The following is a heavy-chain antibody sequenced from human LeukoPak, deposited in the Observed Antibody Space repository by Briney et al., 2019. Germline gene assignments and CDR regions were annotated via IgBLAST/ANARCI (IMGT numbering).Heavy chain of an antibody. J-gene: IGHJ4*02. D-gene: IGHD4-23*01. CDR1: EFTFNNYA. V-gene: IGHV5-51*01. Sequence: GGSLRLSCAASEFTFNNYAMSWVRQLPGKGLEWMGIIRPMNSDVRYSPSFQGQVTISADRSINTAYLQWNSLTASDTAMYYCASRPFETTVVPWDFYWGQGTQVTVSS. CDR2: IRPMNSDV. CDR3: ASRPFETTVVPWDFY.